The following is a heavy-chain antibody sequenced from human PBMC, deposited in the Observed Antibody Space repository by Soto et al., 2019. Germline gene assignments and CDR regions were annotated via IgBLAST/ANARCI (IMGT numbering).Heavy chain of an antibody. J-gene: IGHJ5*02. CDR2: ISYDGSNK. V-gene: IGHV3-30*03. CDR1: GFTFSSYG. Sequence: QVQLVESGGGVVQPGRSLRLSCAASGFTFSSYGMHWVRQAPGKGLEWVAVISYDGSNKYYADSVKGRFTISRDNSKNTLYLQMNSLRAEATAVYYCATDEHLVVGTAPHRWGQGTLVTVSS. D-gene: IGHD2-21*02. CDR3: ATDEHLVVGTAPHR.